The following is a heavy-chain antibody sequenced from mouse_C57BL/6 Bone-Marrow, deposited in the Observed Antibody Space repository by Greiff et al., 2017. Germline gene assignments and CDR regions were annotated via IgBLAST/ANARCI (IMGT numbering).Heavy chain of an antibody. CDR2: IRSKSNNYAT. D-gene: IGHD4-1*01. J-gene: IGHJ2*01. CDR3: VNWDVGY. V-gene: IGHV10-1*01. CDR1: GFSFNTYA. Sequence: EVQRVESGGGLVQPKGSLKLSCAASGFSFNTYAMNWVRQAPGKGLEWVAHIRSKSNNYATYYADSVKDRFTISRADSESMLYLQMNNLKTEDTAIYYCVNWDVGYWGQGTTLTVSS.